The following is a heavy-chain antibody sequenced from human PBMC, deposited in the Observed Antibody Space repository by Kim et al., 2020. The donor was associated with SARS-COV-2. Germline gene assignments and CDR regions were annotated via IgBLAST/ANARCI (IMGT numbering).Heavy chain of an antibody. CDR2: INSDGSST. CDR3: ARIRPRVGATNDAFDI. D-gene: IGHD1-26*01. J-gene: IGHJ3*02. V-gene: IGHV3-74*01. CDR1: GFTFTSHW. Sequence: WGSLRLSCAASGFTFTSHWMHWVRQAPGKGLVWVSRINSDGSSTSYADSVKGRFTISRDNAKHTPFLQMNSLRPEDTAEYYCARIRPRVGATNDAFDIWG.